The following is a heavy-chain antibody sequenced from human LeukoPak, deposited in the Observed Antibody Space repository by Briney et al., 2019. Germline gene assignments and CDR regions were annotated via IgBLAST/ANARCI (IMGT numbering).Heavy chain of an antibody. CDR2: ISGSGDTL. CDR1: GFTFSNHG. Sequence: PGGSLRLSCAASGFTFSNHGMNWVRQAPGKGLEWVSGISGSGDTLYYADSVKGRFTISRDNSKNTLYLQINSLRAEDTAEYYCASFYYYGSGSSYNSFDYWGQGTLVTVSS. D-gene: IGHD3-10*01. V-gene: IGHV3-23*01. J-gene: IGHJ4*02. CDR3: ASFYYYGSGSSYNSFDY.